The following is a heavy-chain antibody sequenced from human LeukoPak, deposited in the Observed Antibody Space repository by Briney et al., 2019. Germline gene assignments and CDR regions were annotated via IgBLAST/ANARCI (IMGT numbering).Heavy chain of an antibody. CDR1: VFTSSSYW. Sequence: GGSLRLSCAASVFTSSSYWMHWVRQPPGKGLVWVSRIYVDGRTTNYADSVKGRFTISRDNAKNTVYLEMNSLSVEDTATYYCIRDFRSADLWGQGTLVTVTS. CDR3: IRDFRSADL. J-gene: IGHJ5*02. V-gene: IGHV3-74*01. CDR2: IYVDGRTT.